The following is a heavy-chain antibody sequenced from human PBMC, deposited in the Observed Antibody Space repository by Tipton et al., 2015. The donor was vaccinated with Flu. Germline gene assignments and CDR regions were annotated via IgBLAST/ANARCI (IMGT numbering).Heavy chain of an antibody. CDR1: GDSIGGPYY. CDR2: IHRSGNT. D-gene: IGHD4-17*01. CDR3: ARRDYGNYVSEPKNWFDP. Sequence: TLSLTCSVSGDSIGGPYYWGWIRQPPGKGLEWLGNIHRSGNTYYNSSLKSRVTISLDKSKNQFSLRLVSMTATDTAVYYCARRDYGNYVSEPKNWFDPWGQGILVTVSS. V-gene: IGHV4-38-2*01. J-gene: IGHJ5*02.